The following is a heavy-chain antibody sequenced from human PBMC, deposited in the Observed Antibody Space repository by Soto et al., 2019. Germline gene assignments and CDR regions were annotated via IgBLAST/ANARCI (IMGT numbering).Heavy chain of an antibody. D-gene: IGHD1-20*01. CDR2: IYYSGIT. J-gene: IGHJ6*02. CDR1: GCSISSYY. V-gene: IGHV4-59*01. Sequence: TSETLSLTCTVSGCSISSYYWSWIRQPPGKGLEWIGYIYYSGITNYNPSLKSRVTISVDTSKNQFSLKLSSVTAADTAVYYCARYKSNYYYGMDVWGQGTTVT. CDR3: ARYKSNYYYGMDV.